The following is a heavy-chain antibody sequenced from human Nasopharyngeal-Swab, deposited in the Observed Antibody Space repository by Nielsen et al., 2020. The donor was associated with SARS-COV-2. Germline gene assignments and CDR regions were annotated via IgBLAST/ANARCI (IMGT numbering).Heavy chain of an antibody. CDR2: IIPILGIA. Sequence: SVKVSCKASGGTFSSYAISWVRQAPGQGLEWMGGIIPILGIANYAQKFQGRVTITADKSTSTAYMELSSLRSEDTAVYYCARASRAAAGPNYYYYYGMDVWGQGTTATVSS. V-gene: IGHV1-69*10. D-gene: IGHD6-13*01. J-gene: IGHJ6*02. CDR1: GGTFSSYA. CDR3: ARASRAAAGPNYYYYYGMDV.